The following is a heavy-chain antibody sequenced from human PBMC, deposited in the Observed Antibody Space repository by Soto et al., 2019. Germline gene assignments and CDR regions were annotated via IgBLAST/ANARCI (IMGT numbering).Heavy chain of an antibody. CDR3: AKDRSSSWAPAARSYWYFDL. V-gene: IGHV3-30*18. Sequence: QVQLVESGGGVVQPGRSLRLSCAASGFSFSNYGMHWVRQAPGKGLEWVAVISYLGSNEYYADSVKGRFTISRDNSKNTLYLQVNSLRVEDMAVYYCAKDRSSSWAPAARSYWYFDLWGRGTLVTVSA. J-gene: IGHJ2*01. D-gene: IGHD6-13*01. CDR1: GFSFSNYG. CDR2: ISYLGSNE.